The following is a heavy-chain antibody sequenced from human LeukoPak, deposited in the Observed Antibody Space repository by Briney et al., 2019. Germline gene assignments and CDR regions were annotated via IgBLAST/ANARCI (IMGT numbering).Heavy chain of an antibody. D-gene: IGHD6-25*01. CDR3: TTDRDKGPLAPGGFDY. V-gene: IGHV3-15*01. CDR1: GFTFSNAW. J-gene: IGHJ4*02. CDR2: IKSKTDGGTT. Sequence: GGSLRLSCAASGFTFSNAWISWVRQAPGKGLEWVGRIKSKTDGGTTDYAAPVKGRFTISRDDSKNTLYLQMNSLKTEDTAVYYCTTDRDKGPLAPGGFDYWGQGTLVTVSS.